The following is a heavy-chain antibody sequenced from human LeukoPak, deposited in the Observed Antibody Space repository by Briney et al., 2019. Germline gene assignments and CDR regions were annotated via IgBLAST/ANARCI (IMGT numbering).Heavy chain of an antibody. CDR1: GFTFSSYS. D-gene: IGHD3-10*01. CDR3: AKDKMARGVSGFFYFDY. Sequence: GGSLRLSCAASGFTFSSYSMSWVRQAPGKGLEWASAICGSGGSTYYADSVKGRFTISRDNSKNTLYLQMNSLRAEDTAVYYCAKDKMARGVSGFFYFDYWGQGTLVTVSS. V-gene: IGHV3-23*01. CDR2: ICGSGGST. J-gene: IGHJ4*02.